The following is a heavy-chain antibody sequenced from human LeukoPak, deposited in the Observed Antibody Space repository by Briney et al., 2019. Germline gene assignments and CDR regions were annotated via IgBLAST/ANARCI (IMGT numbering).Heavy chain of an antibody. Sequence: SETLSLTCTVSGGSISSSSYYWGWIRQPPGKGLEWIGSIYYSGSTYYNPSLKSRVTISVDTSKNQFSLKLSSVTAADTAVYYCAREAAGQLVQDAFDIWGQGTMVTVSS. V-gene: IGHV4-39*02. J-gene: IGHJ3*02. D-gene: IGHD6-13*01. CDR3: AREAAGQLVQDAFDI. CDR2: IYYSGST. CDR1: GGSISSSSYY.